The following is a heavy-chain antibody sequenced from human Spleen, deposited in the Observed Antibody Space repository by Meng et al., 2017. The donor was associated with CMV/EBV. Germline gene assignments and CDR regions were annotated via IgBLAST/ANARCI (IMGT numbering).Heavy chain of an antibody. D-gene: IGHD3-16*01. V-gene: IGHV6-1*01. Sequence: AISGDSVSSERAAWGWIRQSPSGGLEWLGRTYYRSKWYSEYAVSLRGRIIINPDTSKNQFSLQLNSVTPDDTAVYYCTRDVLGGFDPWGQGTLVTVSS. J-gene: IGHJ5*02. CDR3: TRDVLGGFDP. CDR2: TYYRSKWYS. CDR1: GDSVSSERAA.